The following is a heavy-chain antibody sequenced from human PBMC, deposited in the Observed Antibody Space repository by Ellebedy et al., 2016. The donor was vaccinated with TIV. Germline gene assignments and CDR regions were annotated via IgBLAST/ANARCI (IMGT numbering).Heavy chain of an antibody. V-gene: IGHV3-7*03. D-gene: IGHD3-16*01. CDR2: IKQDGSAT. CDR1: GFTSSNYW. CDR3: AKWRGGQSGFEY. J-gene: IGHJ4*02. Sequence: GESLKISXAASGFTSSNYWMAWVRKAPGKGLERVDHIKQDGSATEHVDSVRGRFTVSRDNAKSSLFLQMNSLRADDTAVYYCAKWRGGQSGFEYWGQGTLVSVSS.